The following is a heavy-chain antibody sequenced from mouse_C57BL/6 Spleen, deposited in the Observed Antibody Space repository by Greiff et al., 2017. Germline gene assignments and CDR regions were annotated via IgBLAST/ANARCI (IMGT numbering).Heavy chain of an antibody. CDR2: INPSTGGT. D-gene: IGHD3-3*01. V-gene: IGHV1-42*01. CDR3: AREGGGTRAMDY. Sequence: EVKLMESGPELVKPGASVKISCKASGYSFTGYYMNWVKQSPEKSLEWIGEINPSTGGTTYNQKFKAKATLTVDKSSSTAYMQLKSLTSEDSAVYYCAREGGGTRAMDYWGQGTSVTVSS. J-gene: IGHJ4*01. CDR1: GYSFTGYY.